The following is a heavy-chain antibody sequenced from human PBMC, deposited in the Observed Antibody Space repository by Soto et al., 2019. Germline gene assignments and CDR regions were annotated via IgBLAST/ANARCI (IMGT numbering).Heavy chain of an antibody. D-gene: IGHD3-9*01. CDR2: IYYSGST. Sequence: SETLSLTCTVSGDSIGSAGYYWTWIRQHPGKGLEWIGCIYYSGSTYYNPSLKSRVTISVDTSENHFSLKLSSVTAADTAVYYCARQKKYDILTGVYFYYFDFWGQGTLVTVSS. J-gene: IGHJ4*02. CDR3: ARQKKYDILTGVYFYYFDF. V-gene: IGHV4-31*03. CDR1: GDSIGSAGYY.